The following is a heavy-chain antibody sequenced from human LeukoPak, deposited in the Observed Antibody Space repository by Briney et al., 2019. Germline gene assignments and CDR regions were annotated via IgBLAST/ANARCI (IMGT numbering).Heavy chain of an antibody. V-gene: IGHV3-21*01. CDR2: ISSSSSYI. CDR1: GFTFSSYS. Sequence: SGGSLRLSCAASGFTFSSYSMNWVRQAPGTGLEWVSSISSSSSYIYYADSVKGRFTISRDNARNSLYLQMNSLRAEDTAVYYCAKNTYYDFWSGYSNWFDPWGQGTLVTVSS. J-gene: IGHJ5*02. D-gene: IGHD3-3*01. CDR3: AKNTYYDFWSGYSNWFDP.